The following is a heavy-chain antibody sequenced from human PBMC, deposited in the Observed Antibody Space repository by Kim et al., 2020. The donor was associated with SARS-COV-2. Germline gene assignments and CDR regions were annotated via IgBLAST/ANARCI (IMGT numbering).Heavy chain of an antibody. CDR2: ISYDGSNK. V-gene: IGHV3-30*04. Sequence: GGSLRLSCAASGFTFSSYAMHWVRQAPGKGLEWVAVISYDGSNKYYADSVKGRFTISRDNSKNTLYLQMNSLRAEDTAVYYCARPYCSGGSCYFYFDYWGQGTLATVSS. J-gene: IGHJ4*02. D-gene: IGHD2-15*01. CDR3: ARPYCSGGSCYFYFDY. CDR1: GFTFSSYA.